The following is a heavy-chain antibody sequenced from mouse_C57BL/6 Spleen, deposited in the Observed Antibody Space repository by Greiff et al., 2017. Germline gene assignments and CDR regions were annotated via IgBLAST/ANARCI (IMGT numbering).Heavy chain of an antibody. CDR3: ARTTVVATRWYFDV. V-gene: IGHV1-55*01. CDR1: GYTFTSYW. D-gene: IGHD1-1*01. Sequence: QVQLKQPGAELVKPGASVKMSCKASGYTFTSYWITWVKQRPGQGLEWIGDIYPGSGSTNYNEKFKSKATLTVDTSSSAAYMQLSSLTSEDSAVYYCARTTVVATRWYFDVWGTGTTVTVSS. J-gene: IGHJ1*03. CDR2: IYPGSGST.